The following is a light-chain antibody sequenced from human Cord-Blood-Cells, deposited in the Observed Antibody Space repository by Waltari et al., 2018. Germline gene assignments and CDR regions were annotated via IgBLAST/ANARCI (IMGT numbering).Light chain of an antibody. J-gene: IGLJ1*01. CDR3: YSTDSSGNHYV. CDR1: ASPTKY. CDR2: EDS. V-gene: IGLV3-10*01. Sequence: SYELPPPPSVSVSPGQTARITCTGDASPTKYAYWYQQKSGQAPVLVIYEDSKRPSGIPERFSGSSSGTMATLTISGAHVEDEADYYCYSTDSSGNHYVFGTVTKVTVL.